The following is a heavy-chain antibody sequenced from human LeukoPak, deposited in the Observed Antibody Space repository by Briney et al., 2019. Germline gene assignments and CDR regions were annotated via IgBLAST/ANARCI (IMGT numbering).Heavy chain of an antibody. CDR1: GFTFSRYS. CDR3: AKENRGWEQLVFDY. CDR2: ISSSSSYI. J-gene: IGHJ4*02. V-gene: IGHV3-21*01. D-gene: IGHD1-26*01. Sequence: GGSLRLSCAASGFTFSRYSMNWVRQAPGKGLEWVSSISSSSSYIYYADSVKGRFTISRDNANNSLYPQMNSLRAEDTAVYYCAKENRGWEQLVFDYWGQGTLVTVSS.